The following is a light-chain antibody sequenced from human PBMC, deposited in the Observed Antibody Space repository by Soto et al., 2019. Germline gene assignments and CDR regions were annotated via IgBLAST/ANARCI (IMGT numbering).Light chain of an antibody. J-gene: IGLJ2*01. CDR2: DAS. Sequence: QSALTQPASVSGSPGQSITISCTGTSSDVGNYNLVSWYQQHPGKAPKLIIYDASQRPSGVSNRFSGSKSGNTASLTISGLQAEDEADYYCSSYAGSNIVVFGGGTKLTVL. CDR3: SSYAGSNIVV. CDR1: SSDVGNYNL. V-gene: IGLV2-14*02.